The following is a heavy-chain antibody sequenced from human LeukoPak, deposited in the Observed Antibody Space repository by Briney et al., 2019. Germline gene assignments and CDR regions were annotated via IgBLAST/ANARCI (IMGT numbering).Heavy chain of an antibody. J-gene: IGHJ4*02. CDR3: AKDRGDGYKGFDY. D-gene: IGHD5-24*01. V-gene: IGHV3-33*06. CDR1: GFPFSSCG. Sequence: GGSLRLSCAAPGFPFSSCGILWVRQAPGKGLEWVAVIWYDGTNKYYADSVKGRFTISRDNSKNTVYLQMNSLRAEDTAVYYRAKDRGDGYKGFDYWGQGTLVTVSS. CDR2: IWYDGTNK.